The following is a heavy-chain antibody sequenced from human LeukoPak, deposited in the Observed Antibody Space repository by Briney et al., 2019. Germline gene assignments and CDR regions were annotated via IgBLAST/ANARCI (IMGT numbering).Heavy chain of an antibody. Sequence: ASVNVSCKASGFTFSGYYIHWVRQAPGQGLEWMGWISAYNGNTNYRQKLQGRVTMTTDTSTSTAYMDLRSLRSDDTAIYYCARDSPDGSGTYYNDSPDYWGQGTLVTVSS. D-gene: IGHD3-10*01. J-gene: IGHJ4*02. CDR1: GFTFSGYY. V-gene: IGHV1-18*04. CDR3: ARDSPDGSGTYYNDSPDY. CDR2: ISAYNGNT.